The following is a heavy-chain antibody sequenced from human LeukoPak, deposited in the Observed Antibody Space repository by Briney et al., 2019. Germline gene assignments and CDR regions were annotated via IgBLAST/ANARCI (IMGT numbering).Heavy chain of an antibody. J-gene: IGHJ3*02. D-gene: IGHD3-22*01. CDR3: ARVHVNSGYYFGDAFDI. Sequence: SETLSLTCTVSGGSISSSSYYWGWIRQPPGKGLEWIGSIYYSGSTYYNPSLKSRVTISVDTSKNQFSLKLSSVTAADTAIYYCARVHVNSGYYFGDAFDIWGQGTMVTVS. CDR2: IYYSGST. V-gene: IGHV4-39*01. CDR1: GGSISSSSYY.